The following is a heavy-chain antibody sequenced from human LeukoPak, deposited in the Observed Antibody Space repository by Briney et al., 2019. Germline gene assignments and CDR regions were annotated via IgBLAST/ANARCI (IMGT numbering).Heavy chain of an antibody. CDR1: GFTVSSNY. CDR2: IYSGGST. CDR3: AKDTGGSHPTYYFDY. J-gene: IGHJ4*02. V-gene: IGHV3-53*01. D-gene: IGHD1-26*01. Sequence: HPGGSLRLSCAASGFTVSSNYMSWVRQAPGKGLEWVSVIYSGGSTYYADSVKGRFTISRDNSKNTLYLQMNSLRAEDTAVYYCAKDTGGSHPTYYFDYWGQGTLVTVSS.